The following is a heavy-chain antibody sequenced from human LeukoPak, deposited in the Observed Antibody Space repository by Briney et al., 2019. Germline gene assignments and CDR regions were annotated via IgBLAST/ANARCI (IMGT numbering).Heavy chain of an antibody. D-gene: IGHD2/OR15-2a*01. V-gene: IGHV3-74*01. CDR1: GNYW. CDR3: VSFYETY. J-gene: IGHJ4*02. CDR2: INSDGSWT. Sequence: GGSLRLSCAASGNYWMHWVRQAPGKGLVWVSHINSDGSWTSYADSVKGRFTISKDNAKNTVYLQMNNPRAEDTTVYYCVSFYETYWGRGTLVTVSS.